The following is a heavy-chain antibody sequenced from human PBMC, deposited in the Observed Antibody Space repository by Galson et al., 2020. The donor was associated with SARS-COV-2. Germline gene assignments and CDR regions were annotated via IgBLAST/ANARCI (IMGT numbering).Heavy chain of an antibody. V-gene: IGHV3-23*01. J-gene: IGHJ3*02. CDR1: GFTFSSYA. D-gene: IGHD2-2*01. CDR3: AKYIVVVPAAEGDDAFDI. CDR2: ISGSGGST. Sequence: GGSLRLSCAASGFTFSSYAMSWVRQAPGKGLEWVSAISGSGGSTYYADSVKGRFTISRDNSKNTLYLQMNSLRAEDTAVYYCAKYIVVVPAAEGDDAFDIWGQGTMVTVSS.